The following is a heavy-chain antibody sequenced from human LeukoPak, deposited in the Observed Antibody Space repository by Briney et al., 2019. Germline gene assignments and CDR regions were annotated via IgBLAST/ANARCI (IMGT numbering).Heavy chain of an antibody. CDR3: AKDHRPQQLVLGEPSDY. CDR2: ISYDGSNK. J-gene: IGHJ4*02. Sequence: GGSLRLSCAASGFTFSSYGMHWVRQAPGKGLEWVAVISYDGSNKYYADSVKGRFTISRDNSKNTLYLQMNSLRAEDTAVYYCAKDHRPQQLVLGEPSDYWGQGTLVTVSP. D-gene: IGHD6-13*01. V-gene: IGHV3-30*18. CDR1: GFTFSSYG.